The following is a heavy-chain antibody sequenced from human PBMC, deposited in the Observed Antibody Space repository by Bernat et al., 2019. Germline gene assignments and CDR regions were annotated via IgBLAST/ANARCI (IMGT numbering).Heavy chain of an antibody. CDR2: IYSSVST. J-gene: IGHJ5*02. CDR3: AGHAGWSSGWYGGGWFDP. Sequence: QLQLQESGPGLVKPSETLSLTCTVSGGSISSSSYYWGWIRQPPGKGLEWIGSIYSSVSTYYNPSLKSRVTISVDTSKNQFSLKLSSVTAADTAVYYCAGHAGWSSGWYGGGWFDPWGQGTLVTVSS. CDR1: GGSISSSSYY. V-gene: IGHV4-39*01. D-gene: IGHD6-13*01.